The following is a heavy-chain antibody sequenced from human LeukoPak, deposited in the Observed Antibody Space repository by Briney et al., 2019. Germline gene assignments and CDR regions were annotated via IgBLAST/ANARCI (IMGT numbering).Heavy chain of an antibody. V-gene: IGHV3-48*04. Sequence: GGSLRLSCAASGFTFNTYGMNWVRQAPGKGLEWVSYTSSSSNPIYYADSVKGRFTISRDNAKNSLYLQMNSLRAEDTAVYYCARDLFGVRPHWGQGTLVTVSS. CDR1: GFTFNTYG. CDR2: TSSSSNPI. J-gene: IGHJ4*02. CDR3: ARDLFGVRPH. D-gene: IGHD3-10*01.